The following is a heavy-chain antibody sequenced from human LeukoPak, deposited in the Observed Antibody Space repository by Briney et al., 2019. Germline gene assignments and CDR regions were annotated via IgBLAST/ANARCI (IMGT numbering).Heavy chain of an antibody. V-gene: IGHV1-69*05. J-gene: IGHJ6*03. CDR2: IIPIFGTA. CDR3: ARSCSSSLYYYYYYMDV. Sequence: SVNVSCKASGGTFSSYAISWVRQAPGQGLEWMGGIIPIFGTANYAQKFQGRVTITTDESTSTAYMELSSLRSEDTAVYYCARSCSSSLYYYYYYMDVWGKGTTVTVSS. CDR1: GGTFSSYA. D-gene: IGHD6-6*01.